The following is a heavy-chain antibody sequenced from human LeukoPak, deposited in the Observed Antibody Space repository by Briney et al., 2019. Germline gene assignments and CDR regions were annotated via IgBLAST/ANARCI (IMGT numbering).Heavy chain of an antibody. CDR3: ARHGSYGSGNYYNAPIDF. V-gene: IGHV4-34*01. CDR1: GGSFSGYY. Sequence: PSQTLSLTCAVYGGSFSGYYWSWIRQPTGKGLEWIGEINLIGSTDYNPSLKSRVTISVDTSKNQFSVRLSSVTAADTAVYYCARHGSYGSGNYYNAPIDFWGQGTLVTVSS. D-gene: IGHD3-10*01. J-gene: IGHJ4*02. CDR2: INLIGST.